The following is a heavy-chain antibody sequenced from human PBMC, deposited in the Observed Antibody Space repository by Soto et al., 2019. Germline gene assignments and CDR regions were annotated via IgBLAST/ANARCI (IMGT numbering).Heavy chain of an antibody. CDR3: VRDLNGSGDY. V-gene: IGHV4-59*01. D-gene: IGHD3-10*01. CDR2: IFHSLGA. J-gene: IGHJ4*02. Sequence: LSLTCTVSGGSTTSDYWSWIRQPPGKGLERLGYIFHSLGAKYNPSLGSRGTISLDTSKNQLSLSLRSVTAADTAIYFCVRDLNGSGDYWGQGTLVTVSS. CDR1: GGSTTSDY.